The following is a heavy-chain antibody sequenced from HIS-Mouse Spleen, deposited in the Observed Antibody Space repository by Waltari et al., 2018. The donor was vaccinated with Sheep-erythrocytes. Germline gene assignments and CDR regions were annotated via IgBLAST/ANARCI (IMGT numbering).Heavy chain of an antibody. CDR2: INHRGST. J-gene: IGHJ4*02. CDR3: ARGGRRTGFDY. Sequence: QVQLQQWGAGLLKPSETLSLTCAVYGGSFSGYYWSWIRQPPGKGLEWIGEINHRGSTNSNPSLKGRVTISVDTSKNQFSLKLSAVTAADTAVYYCARGGRRTGFDYWGQGTLVTVSS. V-gene: IGHV4-34*01. CDR1: GGSFSGYY. D-gene: IGHD3-9*01.